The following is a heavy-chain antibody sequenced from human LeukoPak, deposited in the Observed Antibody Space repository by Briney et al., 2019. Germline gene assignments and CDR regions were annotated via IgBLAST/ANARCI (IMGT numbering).Heavy chain of an antibody. CDR1: GYTFTSYG. V-gene: IGHV1-18*01. CDR2: ISAYNGNT. Sequence: ASVKVSCKASGYTFTSYGISWVRQAPGQGLEWMGWISAYNGNTNYAQKLQGRVTMTTDTSTSTAYMELRSLRSDDTAVYYCALTSGYCSSTSCSRVWFDPWGQGTLVTVSS. D-gene: IGHD2-2*01. J-gene: IGHJ5*02. CDR3: ALTSGYCSSTSCSRVWFDP.